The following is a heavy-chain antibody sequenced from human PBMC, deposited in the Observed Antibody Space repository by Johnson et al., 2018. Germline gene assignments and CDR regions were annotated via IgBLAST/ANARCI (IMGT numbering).Heavy chain of an antibody. CDR2: INPSGGST. J-gene: IGHJ3*02. D-gene: IGHD3-22*01. Sequence: QVQLVESGAEVKKPGASVKVSCKASGYTFTSYYMHWVRQAPGQGLEWMGIINPSGGSTSYAPKFQGRVTMTRDTSTSTVYMELSSLRSEETAVYYCARSLVVVGSYGAFDIWGQGTMVTVSS. V-gene: IGHV1-46*01. CDR3: ARSLVVVGSYGAFDI. CDR1: GYTFTSYY.